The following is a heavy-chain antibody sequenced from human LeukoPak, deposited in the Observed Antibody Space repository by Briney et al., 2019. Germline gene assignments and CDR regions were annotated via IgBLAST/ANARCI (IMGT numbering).Heavy chain of an antibody. CDR1: GFIASSSY. Sequence: PGGSLRLSCAASGFIASSSYMGWVRQAPGKGLEWVSYIYSDGRTFYADSVKGRFTTSRDSSKNTLDFQMNSLRAEDTAVYYCARAFDHHFDYWGQGTLVTVSS. CDR2: IYSDGRT. D-gene: IGHD3-16*01. V-gene: IGHV3-53*01. J-gene: IGHJ4*02. CDR3: ARAFDHHFDY.